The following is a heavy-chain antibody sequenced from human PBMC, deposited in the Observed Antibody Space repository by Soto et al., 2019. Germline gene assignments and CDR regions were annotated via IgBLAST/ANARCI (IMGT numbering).Heavy chain of an antibody. V-gene: IGHV3-48*02. D-gene: IGHD3-16*01. CDR3: ARDKTGFGSIDY. CDR1: GFTFWTFG. Sequence: DVQVVESGGGLVQPGGSLSLSCTSSGFTFWTFGMNWVREAPGKGLEWMSYISDNSRHIYYADSVKGRFTISRDNVKNSLSLQMNDLRDEDTGLYFCARDKTGFGSIDYWGQGTLVTVSS. CDR2: ISDNSRHI. J-gene: IGHJ4*02.